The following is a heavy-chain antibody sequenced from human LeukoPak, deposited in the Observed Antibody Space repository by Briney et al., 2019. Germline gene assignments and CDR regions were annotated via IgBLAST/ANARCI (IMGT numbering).Heavy chain of an antibody. CDR2: ISGRGDNT. CDR3: AKMKGHPLTKYYMDV. D-gene: IGHD1-26*01. Sequence: GGSLTLSCAASGFTSSAFAMSWVGRTPGKGREWVSGISGRGDNTLYADSVKGRFTISRDNCKNTIYLEMNSLRAEHTAIYFCAKMKGHPLTKYYMDVGGQGTTVSVSS. CDR1: GFTSSAFA. V-gene: IGHV3-23*01. J-gene: IGHJ6*01.